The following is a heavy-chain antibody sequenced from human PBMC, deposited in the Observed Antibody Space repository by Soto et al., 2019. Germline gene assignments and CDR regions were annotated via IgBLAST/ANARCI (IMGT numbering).Heavy chain of an antibody. CDR1: GGSFSGYY. V-gene: IGHV4-34*01. D-gene: IGHD2-21*02. CDR3: ARADRTLVTSYSLDV. Sequence: ETLSLTCAVYGGSFSGYYWTWIRQPPGKGLEWIGEINHSGTINFNPSLKSRLTISLDTSKKHFSLKLSSVTDADTAAYYCARADRTLVTSYSLDVWGQGTTVTVS. CDR2: INHSGTI. J-gene: IGHJ6*02.